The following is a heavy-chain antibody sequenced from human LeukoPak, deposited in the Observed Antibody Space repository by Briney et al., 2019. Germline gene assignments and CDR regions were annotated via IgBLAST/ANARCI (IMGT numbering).Heavy chain of an antibody. Sequence: SETLSLTCTVSGGSITNYYWSWIRQPPEKGLEWIGFIWHSGRTNYNPSLKSRVTISIDTSKNQFSLNLSSVTAADTAVYYCASGGYCSSTSCYPNWFDPWGQGTLVTVSS. CDR2: IWHSGRT. V-gene: IGHV4-59*01. CDR3: ASGGYCSSTSCYPNWFDP. J-gene: IGHJ5*02. D-gene: IGHD2-2*01. CDR1: GGSITNYY.